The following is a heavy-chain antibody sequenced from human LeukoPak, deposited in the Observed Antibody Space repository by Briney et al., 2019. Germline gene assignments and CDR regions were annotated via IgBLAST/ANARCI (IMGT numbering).Heavy chain of an antibody. V-gene: IGHV1-18*01. J-gene: IGHJ3*02. CDR1: GYTFTSYA. D-gene: IGHD3-22*01. CDR3: ARAEDSSEVVDI. CDR2: ISGYNGNT. Sequence: GASVKVSCKASGYTFTSYAMNWVRQAPGQGLEWMGWISGYNGNTNYAQNFQGRVTMTTDTSTSTAYMELRSLRSDDTAVYYCARAEDSSEVVDIWGQGTMVTVSS.